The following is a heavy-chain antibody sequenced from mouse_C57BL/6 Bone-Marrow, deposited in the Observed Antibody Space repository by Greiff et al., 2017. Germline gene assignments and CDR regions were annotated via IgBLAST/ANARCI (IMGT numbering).Heavy chain of an antibody. Sequence: QVQLQQSGAELVRPGASVTLSCKASGYTFTDYEMHWVKQTPVHGLEWIGAIDPETGGTAYNQKFKGKAILTADKSSRTAYMELRSLTSEDSAVYYCTRGGYDYPYFDYWCQGTTLTVSS. CDR2: IDPETGGT. D-gene: IGHD2-4*01. CDR1: GYTFTDYE. V-gene: IGHV1-15*01. CDR3: TRGGYDYPYFDY. J-gene: IGHJ2*01.